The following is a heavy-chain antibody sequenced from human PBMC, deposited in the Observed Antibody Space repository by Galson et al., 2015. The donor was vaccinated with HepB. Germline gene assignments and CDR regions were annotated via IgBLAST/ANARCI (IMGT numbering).Heavy chain of an antibody. V-gene: IGHV4-34*04. Sequence: ETLSLTCAVYGGSLSGYYWTWTRQLPGKGLEWIGDIYHSGTTNHSPSLKSRASISLDLSKNQFSLKLRSVTAADTAVYFCSRGGRSVATKFHFYYAMDVWGQGTTVTVSS. D-gene: IGHD5-12*01. J-gene: IGHJ6*02. CDR1: GGSLSGYY. CDR2: IYHSGTT. CDR3: SRGGRSVATKFHFYYAMDV.